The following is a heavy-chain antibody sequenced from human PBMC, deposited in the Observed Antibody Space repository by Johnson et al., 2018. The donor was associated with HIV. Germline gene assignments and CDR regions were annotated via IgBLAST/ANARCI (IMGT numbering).Heavy chain of an antibody. J-gene: IGHJ3*02. CDR2: ISWNSGSI. V-gene: IGHV3-9*01. Sequence: VQLVESGGGLVQPGRSLRLSCAASGFTFDDYAMHWVRQAPGKGLAWVSGISWNSGSIGYVDSVKGRFTISRENAKNSLYLQMNSLRAEDTAFYYCARENYGGDDAFDIWGQGTMVTVSS. CDR3: ARENYGGDDAFDI. D-gene: IGHD4-23*01. CDR1: GFTFDDYA.